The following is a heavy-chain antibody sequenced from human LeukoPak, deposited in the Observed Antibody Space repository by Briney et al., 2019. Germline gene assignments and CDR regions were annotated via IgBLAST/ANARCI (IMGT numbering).Heavy chain of an antibody. CDR1: GASISNNKYF. J-gene: IGHJ5*02. CDR3: ARLSDRDPQHWFDP. CDR2: VYYIGTT. V-gene: IGHV4-39*01. Sequence: SETLSLTCAVSGASISNNKYFWAWIRQPPGKGLEWIGTVYYIGTTFYNPSLKSRLTLSADTSKNQFPLKLGSVTAADTSVYYCARLSDRDPQHWFDPWGQGILVTVSS. D-gene: IGHD3-10*01.